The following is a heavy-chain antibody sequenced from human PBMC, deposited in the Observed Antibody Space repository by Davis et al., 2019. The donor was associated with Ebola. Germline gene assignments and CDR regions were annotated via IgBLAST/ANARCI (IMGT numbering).Heavy chain of an antibody. CDR2: ISAYNGNT. Sequence: ASVKVSCKASGYTFTSYGISWVRQAPGQGLEWMGWISAYNGNTNYAQKLQGRVTMTTDTSTSTAYMELSSLRSEDTAVYYCARGPENIVATMGFDPWGQETLVTVSS. CDR3: ARGPENIVATMGFDP. CDR1: GYTFTSYG. D-gene: IGHD5-12*01. J-gene: IGHJ5*02. V-gene: IGHV1-18*01.